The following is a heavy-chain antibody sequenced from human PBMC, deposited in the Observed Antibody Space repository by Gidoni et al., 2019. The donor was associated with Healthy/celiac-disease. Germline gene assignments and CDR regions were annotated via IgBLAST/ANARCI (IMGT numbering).Heavy chain of an antibody. CDR1: GFSLSNARMG. Sequence: QVTLKESGPVLVKPTETLTLTCTVSGFSLSNARMGVSWIRQPPGKALEWLAHIFSNDEESYSTSLKTRVTISKVTSKSQVVLTMTNRDPVDTGTYDCARSRGYYGMDVWGQGTTVTVT. J-gene: IGHJ6*02. CDR3: ARSRGYYGMDV. CDR2: IFSNDEE. D-gene: IGHD3-10*01. V-gene: IGHV2-26*01.